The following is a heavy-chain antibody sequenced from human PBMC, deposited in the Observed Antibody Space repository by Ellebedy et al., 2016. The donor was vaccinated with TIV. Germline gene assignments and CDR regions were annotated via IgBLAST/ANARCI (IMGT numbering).Heavy chain of an antibody. CDR1: GGSISGASYY. V-gene: IGHV4-39*01. Sequence: SETLSLTCTVSGGSISGASYYWGWIRQPPGKGLEWIGNIFDTGSAYYNPSLKSRVSISVDTSKNQCSLKLVSVTAADAAVYYCARSLLIFSFDKCYFDLWGRGTLVTVSS. D-gene: IGHD3/OR15-3a*01. CDR3: ARSLLIFSFDKCYFDL. J-gene: IGHJ2*01. CDR2: IFDTGSA.